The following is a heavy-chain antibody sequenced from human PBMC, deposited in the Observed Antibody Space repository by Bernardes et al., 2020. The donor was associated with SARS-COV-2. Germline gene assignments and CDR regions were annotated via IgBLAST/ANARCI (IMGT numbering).Heavy chain of an antibody. V-gene: IGHV3-73*01. CDR1: GFTFSGTD. CDR2: IKTRTYSYAT. D-gene: IGHD3-3*01. CDR3: VRSSATERYYMDV. Sequence: GGPLRLSCAASGFTFSGTDMHWVRRASGKGLEWLGRIKTRTYSYATATGASVKGRFTISRDDSKNTAFLQMNSLKTEDTAVYYCVRSSATERYYMDVWGKGTTVTVSS. J-gene: IGHJ6*03.